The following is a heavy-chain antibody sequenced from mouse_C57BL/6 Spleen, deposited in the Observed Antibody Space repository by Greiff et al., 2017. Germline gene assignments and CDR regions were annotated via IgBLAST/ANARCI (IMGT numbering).Heavy chain of an antibody. CDR1: GYTFTSYW. D-gene: IGHD1-1*01. CDR3: ASHYYGSSFDN. Sequence: QVQLQQPGAELVKPGASVKLSCKASGYTFTSYWMQWVKQRPGQGLEWIGEIDPSDSYTNYNQKFKGKATLTVDTSSSTAYMQLSSLTSEASAVFFCASHYYGSSFDNWGAGTTLTVSS. J-gene: IGHJ2*01. V-gene: IGHV1-50*01. CDR2: IDPSDSYT.